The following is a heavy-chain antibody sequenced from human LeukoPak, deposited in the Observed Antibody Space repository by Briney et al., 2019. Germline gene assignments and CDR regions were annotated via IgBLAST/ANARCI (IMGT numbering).Heavy chain of an antibody. D-gene: IGHD4-23*01. CDR3: ARVVDYGGNSGGYYFDY. Sequence: ASVKVSCKASGYTFVSYAMYWVRQAPGQRLGWMGWINAGIGNTKYSQRFQGRVTMTTDTSTSTAYMELRSLRSDDTAVYYCARVVDYGGNSGGYYFDYWGQGTLVTVSS. CDR1: GYTFVSYA. CDR2: INAGIGNT. J-gene: IGHJ4*02. V-gene: IGHV1-3*01.